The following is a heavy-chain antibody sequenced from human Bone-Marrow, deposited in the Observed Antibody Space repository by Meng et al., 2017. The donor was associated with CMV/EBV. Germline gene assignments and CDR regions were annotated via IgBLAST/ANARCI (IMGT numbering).Heavy chain of an antibody. CDR1: GGSISSSSYY. V-gene: IGHV4-39*07. CDR2: IYYSGST. CDR3: ARVVRYYYGMDV. J-gene: IGHJ6*02. Sequence: SETLSLTFTVSGGSISSSSYYWGWIRQPPGKGLEWIGSIYYSGSTYYNPSLKSRVTISVDTSKNQFSLKLSSVTAADTAVYYCARVVRYYYGMDVWGQGTTVTVSS.